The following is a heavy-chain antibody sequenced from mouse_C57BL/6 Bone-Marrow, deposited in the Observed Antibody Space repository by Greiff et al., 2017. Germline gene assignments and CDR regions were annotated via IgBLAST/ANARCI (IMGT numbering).Heavy chain of an antibody. CDR3: ARQGYYGYDEGWFAY. CDR2: ISSGGSYT. Sequence: EVMLVESGGDLVKPGGSLKLSCAASGFTFSSYGMSWVRQTPDKRLEWVATISSGGSYTYSPDSVKGRFTISRDNAKNTLYLQMSSLKSEDTAMYYCARQGYYGYDEGWFAYWGQGTLVTVSA. D-gene: IGHD2-2*01. J-gene: IGHJ3*01. CDR1: GFTFSSYG. V-gene: IGHV5-6*01.